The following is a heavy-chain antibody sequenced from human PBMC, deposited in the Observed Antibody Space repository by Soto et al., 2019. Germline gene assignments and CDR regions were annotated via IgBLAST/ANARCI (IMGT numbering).Heavy chain of an antibody. Sequence: PGGSLRLSCAASGLTLSDHYTSWIRQAPGKGLEWIGYSSNSGSFTRYADSVKGRFSISRDNAKSSLYLQISSLRGDDTATYYCVKSGDNYNLLDYWGQGTPVTVSS. V-gene: IGHV3-11*06. D-gene: IGHD1-1*01. CDR1: GLTLSDHY. CDR3: VKSGDNYNLLDY. CDR2: SSNSGSFT. J-gene: IGHJ4*02.